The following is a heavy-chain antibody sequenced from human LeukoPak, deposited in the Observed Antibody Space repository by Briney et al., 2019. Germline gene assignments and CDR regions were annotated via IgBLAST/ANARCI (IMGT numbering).Heavy chain of an antibody. Sequence: TGGSLRLPCAASGFTFSSYWMHWVRQAPGKGLVWVSRINSDGSSTSYADSVKGRFTISRDNAKNTLYLQMNSLRAEDTAVYYCARGPLGYCSGGSCSHYMDVWGKGTTVTVSS. V-gene: IGHV3-74*01. CDR2: INSDGSST. J-gene: IGHJ6*03. D-gene: IGHD2-15*01. CDR3: ARGPLGYCSGGSCSHYMDV. CDR1: GFTFSSYW.